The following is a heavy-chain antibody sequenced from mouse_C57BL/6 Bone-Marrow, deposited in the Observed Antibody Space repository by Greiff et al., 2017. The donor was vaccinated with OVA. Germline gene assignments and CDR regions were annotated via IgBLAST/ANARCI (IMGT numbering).Heavy chain of an antibody. V-gene: IGHV1-26*01. CDR1: GYTFTDYY. J-gene: IGHJ2*01. D-gene: IGHD2-3*01. CDR3: ARGWLLFYFDS. CDR2: INPNNGGT. Sequence: EVQLQQSGPELVKPGASVKISCKASGYTFTDYYMNWVKQSHGKSLEWIGDINPNNGGTSYNQKFKGKATLTVDKSSSTAYMELRSLTSEDSAVYYCARGWLLFYFDSWGQCTTLTVSS.